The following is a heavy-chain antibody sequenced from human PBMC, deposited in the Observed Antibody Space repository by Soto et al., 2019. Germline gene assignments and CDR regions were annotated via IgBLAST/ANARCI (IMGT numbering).Heavy chain of an antibody. CDR3: ARAGPRLWSGYYHYYYYGMDV. J-gene: IGHJ6*02. CDR1: GFTFSSYS. Sequence: PGGSLRLSCAASGFTFSSYSMNWVRQAPGKGLEWVSSISSSSSYIYYADSVKGRFTISRDNAKNSLYLQMNSLRAEDTAVYYCARAGPRLWSGYYHYYYYGMDVWGQGTTVTVSS. V-gene: IGHV3-21*01. D-gene: IGHD3-3*01. CDR2: ISSSSSYI.